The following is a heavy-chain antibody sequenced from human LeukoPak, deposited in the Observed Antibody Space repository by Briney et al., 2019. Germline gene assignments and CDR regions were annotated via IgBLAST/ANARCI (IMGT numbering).Heavy chain of an antibody. CDR2: INPNSGGT. CDR3: ARRSDHYYYYMDV. J-gene: IGHJ6*03. CDR1: GYTFTDYY. V-gene: IGHV1-2*02. Sequence: GASVKVSCKASGYTFTDYYMHWVRQAPGQGLEWMGWINPNSGGTNYAQKFQGRVTMTRDTSISTAYMELSRLRSDDTAVYYCARRSDHYYYYMDVWGKGTTVTISS.